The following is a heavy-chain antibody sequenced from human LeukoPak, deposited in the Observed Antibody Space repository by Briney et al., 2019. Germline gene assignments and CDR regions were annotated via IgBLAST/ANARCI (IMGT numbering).Heavy chain of an antibody. CDR1: GFTFSNAW. CDR3: TTVYCSGGSCYFLDS. V-gene: IGHV3-15*01. CDR2: IKSKTDGGTT. D-gene: IGHD2-15*01. J-gene: IGHJ4*02. Sequence: GGSLRLSCAASGFTFSNAWMSWVRQAPGKGLEWVGRIKSKTDGGTTDYAAPVKGRFTISRDDSKNTLYLQMNSLKTEDTAVYYCTTVYCSGGSCYFLDSGGQGTLVTVSS.